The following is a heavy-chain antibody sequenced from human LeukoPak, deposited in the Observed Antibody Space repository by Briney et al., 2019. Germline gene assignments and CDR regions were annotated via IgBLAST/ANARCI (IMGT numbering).Heavy chain of an antibody. CDR3: ARDYYGSGSPSGL. D-gene: IGHD3-10*01. J-gene: IGHJ4*02. CDR1: GFTFDDYA. V-gene: IGHV3-9*01. Sequence: GGSLRLSCAASGFTFDDYAMHWVRQAPGKGLEWVSGISWNSGSIGYADSVKGRFTISRDNAKNSLYLQMNSLRAEDTAVYYCARDYYGSGSPSGLWGQGTLVTVSS. CDR2: ISWNSGSI.